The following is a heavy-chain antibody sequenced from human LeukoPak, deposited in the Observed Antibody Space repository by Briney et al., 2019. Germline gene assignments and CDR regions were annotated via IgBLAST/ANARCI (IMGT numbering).Heavy chain of an antibody. CDR1: GFTFSSYW. V-gene: IGHV3-7*01. CDR2: INHNGNVN. CDR3: ARGDRVADY. J-gene: IGHJ4*02. D-gene: IGHD2-15*01. Sequence: GSLRLSCAASGFTFSSYWMNWARQAPGKGLEWVASINHNGNVNYYVDSVKGRFTISRDNAKNSLYLQMYSLRAEDTAVYFCARGDRVADYWGQGALVTVSS.